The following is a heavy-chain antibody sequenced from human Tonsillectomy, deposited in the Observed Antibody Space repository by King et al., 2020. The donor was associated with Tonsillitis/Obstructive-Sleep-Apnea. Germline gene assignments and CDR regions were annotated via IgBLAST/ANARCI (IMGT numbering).Heavy chain of an antibody. V-gene: IGHV4-59*01. D-gene: IGHD1-7*01. CDR1: GGSISSYY. CDR3: ARKSAGTTQFYFDY. CDR2: IYYSGST. Sequence: QLQESGPGLVKPSETLSLTCTVSGGSISSYYWSWIRQPPGKGLEWIGDIYYSGSTNYNPSLKSRVTISVDTSKNQFSLKLSSVTAADTAVYYCARKSAGTTQFYFDYWGQGTLVTVSS. J-gene: IGHJ4*02.